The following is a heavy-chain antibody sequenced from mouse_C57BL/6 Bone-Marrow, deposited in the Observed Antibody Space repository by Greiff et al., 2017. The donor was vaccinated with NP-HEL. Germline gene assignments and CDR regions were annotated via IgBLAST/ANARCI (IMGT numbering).Heavy chain of an antibody. CDR1: GFTFSSYG. CDR2: ISSGGSYT. J-gene: IGHJ2*01. D-gene: IGHD1-1*01. CDR3: ARRTTVPHFDD. V-gene: IGHV5-6*02. Sequence: EVKVVESGGDLVKPGGSLKLSCAASGFTFSSYGMSWVRQTPDKRLEWVATISSGGSYTYYPDSVKGRFTISRDNAKNTLYLQMSSLKSEDTAMYYCARRTTVPHFDDWGQGTTLTVSS.